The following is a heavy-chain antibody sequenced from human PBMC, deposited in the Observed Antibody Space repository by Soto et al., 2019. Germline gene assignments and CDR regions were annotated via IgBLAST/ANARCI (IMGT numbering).Heavy chain of an antibody. Sequence: SETLSLTCTVSGGSISSSSYYWGWIRQPPGKGLEWIGSIYYSGSTYYNPSLKSRVTISVDTSKNQFSLKLSSVTAADTAVYYCARQAPREGLLWFGELLNWFDPWGQGTLVTVSS. CDR3: ARQAPREGLLWFGELLNWFDP. CDR1: GGSISSSSYY. CDR2: IYYSGST. D-gene: IGHD3-10*01. J-gene: IGHJ5*02. V-gene: IGHV4-39*01.